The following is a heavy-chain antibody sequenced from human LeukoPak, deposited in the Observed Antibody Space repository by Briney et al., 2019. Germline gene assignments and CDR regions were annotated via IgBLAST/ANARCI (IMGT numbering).Heavy chain of an antibody. D-gene: IGHD5-18*01. CDR2: IIGSGGST. V-gene: IGHV3-23*01. CDR3: AKDLQAGYSYVNWFDP. Sequence: GGCLRLSCAASGFTFSSHAIRWVRQAPGRGLEWVSAIIGSGGSTYYADSVKGRSTISRDNSKNTLYLQMNSLRAEDTAVYYCAKDLQAGYSYVNWFDPWGQGTLVTVSS. J-gene: IGHJ5*02. CDR1: GFTFSSHA.